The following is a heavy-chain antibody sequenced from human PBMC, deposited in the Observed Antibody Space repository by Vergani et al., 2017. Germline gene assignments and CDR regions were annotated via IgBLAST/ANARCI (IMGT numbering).Heavy chain of an antibody. CDR3: ARLSGYSGYDVPFDS. D-gene: IGHD5-12*01. V-gene: IGHV5-51*01. CDR2: VYPGDSDT. CDR1: GYNFISYW. Sequence: EVPLVQSGTHVKKPGDSLKISCKGSGYNFISYWIGCVRQLPGKGLEWMGIVYPGDSDTRYSPSFQGQVTFSADKSINTAYLLWSSLKASDTATYYCARLSGYSGYDVPFDSWGQGTLVTVSS. J-gene: IGHJ4*02.